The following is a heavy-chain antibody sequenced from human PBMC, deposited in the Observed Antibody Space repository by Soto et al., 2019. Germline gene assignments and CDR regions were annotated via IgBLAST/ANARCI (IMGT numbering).Heavy chain of an antibody. V-gene: IGHV3-30*18. J-gene: IGHJ4*02. Sequence: GSLRLSCAASGFTFSSYDMHWVRQAPGKGLEWVAIISYDGSNKYYADSVKGRFTLSRDNSKNTLYLQMNSLRAGDTAVYYCAKGSYSGVYSDFDYWGQGTLVTVSS. D-gene: IGHD1-26*01. CDR1: GFTFSSYD. CDR2: ISYDGSNK. CDR3: AKGSYSGVYSDFDY.